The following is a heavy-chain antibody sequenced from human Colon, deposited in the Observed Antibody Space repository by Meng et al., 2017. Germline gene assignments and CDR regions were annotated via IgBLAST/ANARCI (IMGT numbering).Heavy chain of an antibody. CDR1: GYTLTGHY. Sequence: QGRLVPAGAEVKKPGALVTVSCKASGYTLTGHYMHWVRQAPGQGLEWMGRINPDRGDTNYAQKFQGRVTLTRDTSINTAYMELTGLRSDDTAVYYCAKIHLGDSGLDYWGQGTLVTVSS. D-gene: IGHD2-21*02. V-gene: IGHV1-2*06. CDR3: AKIHLGDSGLDY. CDR2: INPDRGDT. J-gene: IGHJ4*02.